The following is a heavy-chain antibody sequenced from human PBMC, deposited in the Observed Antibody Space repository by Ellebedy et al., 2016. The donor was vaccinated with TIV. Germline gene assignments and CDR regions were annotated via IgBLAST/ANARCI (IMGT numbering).Heavy chain of an antibody. V-gene: IGHV4-4*02. CDR2: IYHSGST. D-gene: IGHD6-19*01. CDR3: ASRSIAVAGTIYYYYHMDV. J-gene: IGHJ6*03. CDR1: GGSISSSNW. Sequence: MPSETLSLTCPVSGGSISSSNWWSWVRPPPGKGLEWIGEIYHSGSTNYNPSLKSRVTISVDKSKNQFSLKLSSVTAADTAVYYCASRSIAVAGTIYYYYHMDVWGKGTTVTVSS.